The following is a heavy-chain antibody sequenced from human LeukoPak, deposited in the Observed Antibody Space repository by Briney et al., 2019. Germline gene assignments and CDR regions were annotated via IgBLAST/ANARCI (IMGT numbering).Heavy chain of an antibody. CDR3: ARVRSSRAFDY. Sequence: SGTLSLTCAVSSDSISSINWWSWVCQPPGKGLEWIGEIHHSGSTNYNPSLRSRVTISIDKSKNQFSLILSSVTAADTAVYYCARVRSSRAFDYWGQGTLVTVSS. CDR1: SDSISSINW. J-gene: IGHJ4*02. V-gene: IGHV4-4*02. CDR2: IHHSGST. D-gene: IGHD1-26*01.